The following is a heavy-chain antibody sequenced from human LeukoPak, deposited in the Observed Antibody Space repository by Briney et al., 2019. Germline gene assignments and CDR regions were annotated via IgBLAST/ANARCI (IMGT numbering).Heavy chain of an antibody. CDR2: ISADNGNT. Sequence: GASVKVSCKASGYTFTSYGISWVRQAPGRGLEWMGWISADNGNTKYSQQKLQGRVTMTTDTSTSTAYMELRSLRSDDTAVYYCARCSGGSCYLPFDYWGQGTLVTVSS. CDR1: GYTFTSYG. CDR3: ARCSGGSCYLPFDY. D-gene: IGHD2-15*01. J-gene: IGHJ4*02. V-gene: IGHV1-18*01.